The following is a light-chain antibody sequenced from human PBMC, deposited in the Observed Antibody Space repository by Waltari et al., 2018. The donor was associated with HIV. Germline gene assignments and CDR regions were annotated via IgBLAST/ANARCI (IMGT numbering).Light chain of an antibody. CDR2: GAS. J-gene: IGKJ3*01. CDR3: QQYNDWPLLT. V-gene: IGKV3-15*01. CDR1: QSISNN. Sequence: EIVMTQSPATLSVSPGDRATLSCRASQSISNNLAWYQQKPGQPPRLLIYGASTRATGVPARFSGSGSGTDFTLTINSLQSEDFAVYCCQQYNDWPLLTFGPGTKVEMK.